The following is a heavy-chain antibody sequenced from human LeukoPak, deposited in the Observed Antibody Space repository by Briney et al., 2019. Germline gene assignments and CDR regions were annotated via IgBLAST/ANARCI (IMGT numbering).Heavy chain of an antibody. CDR3: VRAGIRLGELSGFDY. V-gene: IGHV3-33*01. CDR1: GFSFSNYG. Sequence: PGGSLRLSCAASGFSFSNYGMHWVRQGPGKGLEWVTVVWYDGSNKYYADSVKGRFTISRDNSKNTLYLEMNSLRAEDTAMYYCVRAGIRLGELSGFDYWGQGTLVTVSS. D-gene: IGHD3-16*02. J-gene: IGHJ4*02. CDR2: VWYDGSNK.